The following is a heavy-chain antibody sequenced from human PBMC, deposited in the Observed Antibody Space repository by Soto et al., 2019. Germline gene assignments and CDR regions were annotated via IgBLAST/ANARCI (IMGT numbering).Heavy chain of an antibody. Sequence: GGSLRLSCAASGFAFISHEMNWIRQAPGKGLEWVSYISSSGTTMYYADSVKGRFTISRDNAKNSLFLQMNSLRAEDTALYYCARGGVYWGQGTLVTVSS. CDR3: ARGGVY. CDR2: ISSSGTTM. V-gene: IGHV3-48*03. J-gene: IGHJ4*02. CDR1: GFAFISHE. D-gene: IGHD2-8*01.